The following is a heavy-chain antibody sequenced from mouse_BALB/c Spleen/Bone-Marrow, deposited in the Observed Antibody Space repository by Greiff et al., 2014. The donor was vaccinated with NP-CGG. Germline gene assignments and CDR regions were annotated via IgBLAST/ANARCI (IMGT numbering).Heavy chain of an antibody. V-gene: IGHV1-18*01. CDR2: INPYNGGT. Sequence: VQLKESGPELVKPGASMKISCKASGYSFTGYTMNWVKQSHGKKLEWIGLINPYNGGTSYNQKFKGKATLTVDKSSSTAYMELLSLTSEDSAVYYCARWLLREGLAYWGQGTLVTVSA. CDR1: GYSFTGYT. CDR3: ARWLLREGLAY. D-gene: IGHD2-3*01. J-gene: IGHJ3*01.